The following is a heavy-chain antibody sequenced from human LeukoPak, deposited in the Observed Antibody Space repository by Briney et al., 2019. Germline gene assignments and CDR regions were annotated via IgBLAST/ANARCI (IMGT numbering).Heavy chain of an antibody. CDR2: ISGSGGST. J-gene: IGHJ5*02. CDR1: GFSFSSDA. CDR3: AKDPYYDFWSGSPWFDP. D-gene: IGHD3-3*01. V-gene: IGHV3-23*01. Sequence: PGGSLKLCCAASGFSFSSDAMSWVRQAPGKGLEWVSAISGSGGSTCYADSVKGRFTISRDNSKNTLYLQMNSLRAEDTAVYYCAKDPYYDFWSGSPWFDPWGQGTLVTVSS.